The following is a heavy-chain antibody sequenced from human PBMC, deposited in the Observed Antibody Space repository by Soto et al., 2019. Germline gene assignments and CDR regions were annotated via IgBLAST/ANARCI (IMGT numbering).Heavy chain of an antibody. V-gene: IGHV1-2*04. D-gene: IGHD4-4*01. CDR1: GYTFTGYY. CDR3: AIGLKNYSNYLEYYYYGMDV. J-gene: IGHJ6*02. CDR2: INPNSGGT. Sequence: ASVKVSCKASGYTFTGYYMHWVRQAPGQGLEWMGWINPNSGGTNYAQKFQGWVTMTRDTSISTAYMELSRLRSDDTAVYYCAIGLKNYSNYLEYYYYGMDVWGQGTTVTVSS.